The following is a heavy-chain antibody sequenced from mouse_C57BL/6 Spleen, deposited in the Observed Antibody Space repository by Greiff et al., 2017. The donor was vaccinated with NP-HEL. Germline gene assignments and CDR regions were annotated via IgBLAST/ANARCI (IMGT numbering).Heavy chain of an antibody. CDR1: GYAFSSSW. CDR2: IYPGDGDT. CDR3: ARSGLLHLDY. D-gene: IGHD1-1*01. Sequence: QVQLKQSGPELVKPGASVKISCKASGYAFSSSWMNWVKQRPGKGLEWIGRIYPGDGDTNYNGKFKGKATLTADKSSSTAYMQLSSLTSEDSAVYFCARSGLLHLDYWGQGTTLTVSS. J-gene: IGHJ2*01. V-gene: IGHV1-82*01.